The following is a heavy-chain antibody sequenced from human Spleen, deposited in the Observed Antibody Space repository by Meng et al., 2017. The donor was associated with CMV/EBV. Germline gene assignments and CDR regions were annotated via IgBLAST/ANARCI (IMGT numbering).Heavy chain of an antibody. CDR2: ISSGSSYI. D-gene: IGHD3/OR15-3a*01. CDR1: GFTFSSYS. CDR3: ASDSFD. Sequence: GESLKISCAASGFTFSSYSMNWVRQAPGKGLEWVSSISSGSSYIYYADSVKGRFTISRDNAKNSLYLQMNSLRAEDTAVYYCASDSFDWGQGTLVTVSS. J-gene: IGHJ4*02. V-gene: IGHV3-21*01.